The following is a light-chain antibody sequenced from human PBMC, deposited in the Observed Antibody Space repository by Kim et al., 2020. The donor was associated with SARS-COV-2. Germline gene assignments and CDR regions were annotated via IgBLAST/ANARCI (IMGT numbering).Light chain of an antibody. V-gene: IGLV9-49*01. CDR1: SGYSNYK. Sequence: QLVLTQPPSASASLGATVTLTCTLSSGYSNYKVDWYQQRPGKGPRFVMRVGTGGIVGSKGDGIPDRFSVLASGLNRYLAIKNIQEEDESDYHCGADHGSGSNFVSYVFGTGTKVTVL. CDR3: GADHGSGSNFVSYV. J-gene: IGLJ1*01. CDR2: VGTGGIVG.